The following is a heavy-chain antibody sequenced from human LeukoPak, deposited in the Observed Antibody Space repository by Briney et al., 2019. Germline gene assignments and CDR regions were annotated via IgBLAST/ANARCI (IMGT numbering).Heavy chain of an antibody. J-gene: IGHJ4*02. V-gene: IGHV3-7*01. D-gene: IGHD2-2*01. CDR1: GFTFSSYW. CDR3: AMGSSIAN. CDR2: IKEDGSLK. Sequence: GGSLRLSCAASGFTFSSYWMSWVRQAPGKGLEWVANIKEDGSLKYYVDSVKGRFTISRGNAKNSLYLQMSSLGAEGTAVYYCAMGSSIANWGQGSLVTVSS.